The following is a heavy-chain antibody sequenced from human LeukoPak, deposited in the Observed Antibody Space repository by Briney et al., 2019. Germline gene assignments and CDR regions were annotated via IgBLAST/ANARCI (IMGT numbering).Heavy chain of an antibody. CDR3: AKASNTWNYFDY. Sequence: GGSLRLSCAASGFTFSSFAMSWVRQAPGKGLEWVSAISGSGGSTYYADSVKGRFTISRDNSKNTLSLQMNSLRAEDTAIYYCAKASNTWNYFDYWGQGTLATVSS. V-gene: IGHV3-23*01. D-gene: IGHD1-1*01. CDR1: GFTFSSFA. J-gene: IGHJ4*02. CDR2: ISGSGGST.